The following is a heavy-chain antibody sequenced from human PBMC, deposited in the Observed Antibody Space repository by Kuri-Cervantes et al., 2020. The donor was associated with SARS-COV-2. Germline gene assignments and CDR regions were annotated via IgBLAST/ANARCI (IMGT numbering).Heavy chain of an antibody. CDR1: GYTFTSYD. CDR2: MNPNSGNT. D-gene: IGHD2-15*01. J-gene: IGHJ3*02. CDR3: ARVHCSGGSCPYPYAFDI. V-gene: IGHV1-8*01. Sequence: ASVKVSCKASGYTFTSYDINWVRQATGQGLEWMGWMNPNSGNTGYAQKFQGRVTMTRNTSISTAYMELSSLRSEDTAVYYCARVHCSGGSCPYPYAFDIWGQGTTVTVSS.